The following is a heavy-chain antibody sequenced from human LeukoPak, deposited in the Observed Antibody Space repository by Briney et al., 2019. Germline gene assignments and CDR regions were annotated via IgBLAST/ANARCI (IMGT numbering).Heavy chain of an antibody. CDR2: MNPNSGNT. D-gene: IGHD3-16*02. CDR3: ATGRLGELSPLDY. J-gene: IGHJ4*02. CDR1: GYTFTSYD. V-gene: IGHV1-8*01. Sequence: GASVMVSCKASGYTFTSYDINWVRQATGQGLEWMGWMNPNSGNTGYAQKFQGRVTMTRNTSISTAYMELSSLRSEDTAVYYCATGRLGELSPLDYWGQGTLVTVSS.